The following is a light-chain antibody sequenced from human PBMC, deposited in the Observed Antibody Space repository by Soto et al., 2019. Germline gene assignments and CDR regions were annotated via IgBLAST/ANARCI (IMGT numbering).Light chain of an antibody. V-gene: IGLV2-14*03. Sequence: QSALTQPAAVSGSPGQSITISCTGTSSDIGAYNFVSWYQQHPDKAPKLMLYDVNIRPSGVSNRFSGSKSSNTASLTISGLQAEDEADYYCTSWTTSTTMIFGVGTKLTVL. CDR2: DVN. CDR3: TSWTTSTTMI. CDR1: SSDIGAYNF. J-gene: IGLJ2*01.